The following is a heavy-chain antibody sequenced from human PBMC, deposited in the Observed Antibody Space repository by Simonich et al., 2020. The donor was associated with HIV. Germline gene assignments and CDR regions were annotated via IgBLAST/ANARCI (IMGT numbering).Heavy chain of an antibody. D-gene: IGHD1-26*01. V-gene: IGHV4-59*01. Sequence: QVQLQESGPGLVKPSETLSLTCTVSGGSISSYYWSWIRHPPGKGMVWIGYIYYSGSTNYNPSLNSRVTISVDTSKNQFSLKLSSVTAADTAVYYCARGYSGYSFNYWGQGTLVTVSS. CDR2: IYYSGST. CDR3: ARGYSGYSFNY. J-gene: IGHJ4*02. CDR1: GGSISSYY.